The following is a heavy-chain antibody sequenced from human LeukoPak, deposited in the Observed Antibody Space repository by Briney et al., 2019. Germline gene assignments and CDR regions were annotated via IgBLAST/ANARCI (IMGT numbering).Heavy chain of an antibody. J-gene: IGHJ4*02. V-gene: IGHV3-48*01. CDR3: VRAFNGNSYGYGF. Sequence: PGGPLSLSCQPPGSSLSPYNMTGARKAPGKGLNWVSYISATTGITYYADSVKGRFTISRDNAKNSLYLQLNSLRAEDTAVYYCVRAFNGNSYGYGFWGQGTLVTVSS. CDR1: GSSLSPYN. CDR2: ISATTGIT. D-gene: IGHD5-18*01.